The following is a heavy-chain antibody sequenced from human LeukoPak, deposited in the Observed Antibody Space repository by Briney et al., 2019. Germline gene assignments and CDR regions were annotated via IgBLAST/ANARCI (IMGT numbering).Heavy chain of an antibody. CDR1: GGTFSSYA. CDR2: IIPIFGTA. D-gene: IGHD3-9*01. Sequence: SVKVSCKASGGTFSSYAISWVRQAPGQGLEWMGGIIPIFGTANYAQKFQGRVTITTDESTSTAYMELSSLRSEDTAVYYCAREIFTLRYFGWRAFDIWGQGTMVTVSS. CDR3: AREIFTLRYFGWRAFDI. V-gene: IGHV1-69*05. J-gene: IGHJ3*02.